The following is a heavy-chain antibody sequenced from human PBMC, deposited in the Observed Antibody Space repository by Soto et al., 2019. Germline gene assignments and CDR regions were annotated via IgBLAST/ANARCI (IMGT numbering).Heavy chain of an antibody. J-gene: IGHJ5*02. CDR1: GGSISSGNSYA. Sequence: QLQLQESGSGLVKPSQTLSLTCAVSGGSISSGNSYAWSWIRQPPGKGLEWIGSISHTGRTSYNPSLKGRVTMSVDKSKNQFSLKLSSVTAADMAVYYCARAVAPYLGTWFDPWGQGSLVTVSS. D-gene: IGHD3-16*01. CDR2: ISHTGRT. V-gene: IGHV4-30-2*01. CDR3: ARAVAPYLGTWFDP.